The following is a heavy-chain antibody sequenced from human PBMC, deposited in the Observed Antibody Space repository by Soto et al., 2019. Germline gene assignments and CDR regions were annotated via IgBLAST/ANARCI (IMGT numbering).Heavy chain of an antibody. CDR3: AKDRVPYYDYYGMDV. D-gene: IGHD3-10*01. CDR2: ISYDGSNK. V-gene: IGHV3-30*18. Sequence: QVQLVESGGGVVQPGRSLRLSCAASGFTFSSYGMHWVRQAPGKGLEWVAVISYDGSNKYYADSVKGRFTISRDNSKNTLYLQMNSLRAEYTAVYYCAKDRVPYYDYYGMDVWGQGTTVTVSS. CDR1: GFTFSSYG. J-gene: IGHJ6*02.